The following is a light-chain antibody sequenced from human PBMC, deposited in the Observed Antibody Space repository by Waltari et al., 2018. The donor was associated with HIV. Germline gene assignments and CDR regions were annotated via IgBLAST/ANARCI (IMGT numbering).Light chain of an antibody. V-gene: IGKV4-1*01. CDR1: QSVFSTSNKKSY. CDR2: WAT. CDR3: QQYYITPPT. J-gene: IGKJ1*01. Sequence: DVVMTQSPDALKGSLGERVTINCKSSQSVFSTSNKKSYLAWYQQRPGQTPNFLVYWATTRVFGVPARFSGSGSGTDFTLTINNLQAEDAAIYYCQQYYITPPTFGQGTKVEI.